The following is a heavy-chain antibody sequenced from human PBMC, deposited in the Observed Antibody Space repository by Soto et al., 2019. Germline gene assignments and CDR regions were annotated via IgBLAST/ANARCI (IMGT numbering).Heavy chain of an antibody. D-gene: IGHD1-26*01. Sequence: EVQLVESGGGLVQPGESLRLSCAASGFTFSSYGMHWVRQAPGKGLEYVSGISSDGGGAFYANSVKGRFSISRDNSKNTRYLQMGSLRPADRAVYYCARRGGSGSYPFDYWGQGTLVTVSS. CDR2: ISSDGGGA. CDR3: ARRGGSGSYPFDY. J-gene: IGHJ4*02. V-gene: IGHV3-64*01. CDR1: GFTFSSYG.